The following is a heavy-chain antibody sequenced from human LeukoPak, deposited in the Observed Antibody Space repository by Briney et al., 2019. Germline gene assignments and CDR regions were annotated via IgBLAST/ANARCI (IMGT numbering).Heavy chain of an antibody. V-gene: IGHV4-59*01. J-gene: IGHJ4*02. D-gene: IGHD3/OR15-3a*01. Sequence: SETLSLTCTDCGGSISSYYWSWIRQPPGKGLEWIGYIYDSGSTNYNPPLKSRVTISVDTSKNQFSLKLSSVTAADTAVYYCARGQGLLDYWGQGTLVTVSS. CDR2: IYDSGST. CDR1: GGSISSYY. CDR3: ARGQGLLDY.